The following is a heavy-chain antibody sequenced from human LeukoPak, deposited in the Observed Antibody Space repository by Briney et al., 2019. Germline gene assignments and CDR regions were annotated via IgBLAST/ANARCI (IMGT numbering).Heavy chain of an antibody. D-gene: IGHD4-17*01. CDR2: IYSGGST. V-gene: IGHV3-53*05. Sequence: GGSLRLSCAASGFTVSSNYMSWVRQAPGKGLEWVSVIYSGGSTYYADSVKGRFTISRDNSKNTLYLQMNSLRAEDTAVYYCATWWTTGYYYMDVWGKGTTVTVSS. CDR1: GFTVSSNY. CDR3: ATWWTTGYYYMDV. J-gene: IGHJ6*03.